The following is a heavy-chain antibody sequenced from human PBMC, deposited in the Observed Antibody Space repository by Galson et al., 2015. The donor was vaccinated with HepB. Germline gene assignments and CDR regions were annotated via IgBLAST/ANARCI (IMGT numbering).Heavy chain of an antibody. CDR1: GYTFTSYG. D-gene: IGHD6-6*01. V-gene: IGHV1-18*01. CDR3: ARGIAARGLPRGDFDY. Sequence: SVKVSCKASGYTFTSYGISWVRQAPGQGLEWMGWISAYNGNTNYAQKLQGRVTMTTDTSTSTAYMELRSLRSDDTAVYYCARGIAARGLPRGDFDYWGQGTLVTVSS. J-gene: IGHJ4*02. CDR2: ISAYNGNT.